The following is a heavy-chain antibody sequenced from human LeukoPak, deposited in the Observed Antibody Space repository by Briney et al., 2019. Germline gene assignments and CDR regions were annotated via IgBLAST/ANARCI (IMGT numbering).Heavy chain of an antibody. Sequence: PGGSLRLSCAASGFTFSSYGMHWVRQAPGKGLEWVAFIRYDGSNKYYADSVKGRFTISRDNSKNTLYLQMNSLRAEDTAIYYCAKHFWAAAGTATDASDIWGQGTMVTVSS. J-gene: IGHJ3*02. CDR3: AKHFWAAAGTATDASDI. V-gene: IGHV3-30*02. CDR2: IRYDGSNK. D-gene: IGHD6-13*01. CDR1: GFTFSSYG.